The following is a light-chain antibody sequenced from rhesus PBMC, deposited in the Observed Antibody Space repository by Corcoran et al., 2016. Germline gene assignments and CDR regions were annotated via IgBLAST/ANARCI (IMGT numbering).Light chain of an antibody. CDR2: EVS. CDR3: MQGIEFPS. CDR1: QSLLDSEDGNTY. V-gene: IGKV2-104*02. Sequence: DIVMTQTPLSLPVTPGEPASISCRSSQSLLDSEDGNTYLDWYLQKPGQFPKLLISEVSNRTAGVQARGSGSGSDTDFTLKISRVEAEDVVVYYCMQGIEFPSFGQGTKVEIK. J-gene: IGKJ2*01.